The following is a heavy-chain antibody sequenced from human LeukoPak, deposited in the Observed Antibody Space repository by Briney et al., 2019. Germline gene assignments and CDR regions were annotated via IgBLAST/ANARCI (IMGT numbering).Heavy chain of an antibody. CDR1: GGSFSDYY. CDR2: IYYSGST. V-gene: IGHV4-59*01. Sequence: SETLSLTCAVYGGSFSDYYWSWIRQPPGKGLEWIGYIYYSGSTNYNPSLKSRVTISVDTSKNQFSLKLRSVTAADTAVYYCASLGSSGWYYWGQGTLVTVSS. D-gene: IGHD6-19*01. J-gene: IGHJ4*02. CDR3: ASLGSSGWYY.